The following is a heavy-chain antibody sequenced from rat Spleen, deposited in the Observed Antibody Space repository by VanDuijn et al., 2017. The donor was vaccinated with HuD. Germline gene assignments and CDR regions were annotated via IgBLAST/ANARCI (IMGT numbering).Heavy chain of an antibody. V-gene: IGHV5-25*01. D-gene: IGHD4-3*01. CDR3: ARHGWNSGYFDY. Sequence: EVHLVESGGGLVQPGRSMKLSCAASGFTFSNYYMAWVRQAPTKGLEWVAYISAGGDNTYYRDSVKGRFTISRDNAKSTLYLQLDSLRSEDTATYYCARHGWNSGYFDYWGQGVMVTVSS. J-gene: IGHJ2*01. CDR1: GFTFSNYY. CDR2: ISAGGDNT.